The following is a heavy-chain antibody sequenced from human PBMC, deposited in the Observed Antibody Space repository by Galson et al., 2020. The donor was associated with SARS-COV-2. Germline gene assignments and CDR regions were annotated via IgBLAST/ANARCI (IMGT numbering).Heavy chain of an antibody. D-gene: IGHD2-15*01. CDR3: ASSSAYCSGGSCYGGDWFDP. CDR1: GGSISSGGYY. V-gene: IGHV4-31*03. J-gene: IGHJ5*02. Sequence: ETSETLSLTCTVSGGSISSGGYYWSWIRQHPGKGLEWIGYIYYSGSTYYNPSHKSRVTISVDTSKNQFSLKLSSVTAADTAVYYCASSSAYCSGGSCYGGDWFDPWGQGTLVTVSS. CDR2: IYYSGST.